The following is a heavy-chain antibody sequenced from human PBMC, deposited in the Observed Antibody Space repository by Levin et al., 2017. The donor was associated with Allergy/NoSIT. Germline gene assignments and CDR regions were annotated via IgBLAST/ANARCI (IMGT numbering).Heavy chain of an antibody. Sequence: SQTLSLTCTVSGGSISSSSYYWGWIRQPPGKGLEWIGSIYYSGSTYYNPSLKSRVTISVDTSKNQFSLKLSSVTAADTAVYYCARLLNMLGREQGFDYWGQGTLVTVSS. D-gene: IGHD1/OR15-1a*01. V-gene: IGHV4-39*01. J-gene: IGHJ4*02. CDR1: GGSISSSSYY. CDR2: IYYSGST. CDR3: ARLLNMLGREQGFDY.